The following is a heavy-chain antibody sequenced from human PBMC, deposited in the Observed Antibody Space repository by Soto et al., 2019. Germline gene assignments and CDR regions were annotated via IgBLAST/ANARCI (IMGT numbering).Heavy chain of an antibody. CDR2: ILNDGSNR. CDR3: ARDDEYSGNGMDV. V-gene: IGHV3-33*01. CDR1: GFTFSNYG. J-gene: IGHJ6*02. D-gene: IGHD3-10*01. Sequence: QVQLVESGGGVVQPGRSLRLSCAASGFTFSNYGMHWVRQAPGKGLEWVAVILNDGSNRYHADSVKDRFTISRDNSKNTLYLQMNSLRAKDTAVYYCARDDEYSGNGMDVWGQGTTVAGS.